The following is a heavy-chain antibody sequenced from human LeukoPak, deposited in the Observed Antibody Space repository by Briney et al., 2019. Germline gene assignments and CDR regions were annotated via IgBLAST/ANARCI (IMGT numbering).Heavy chain of an antibody. CDR3: ARGIAAAGPRYYYYMDV. V-gene: IGHV3-7*01. J-gene: IGHJ6*03. CDR2: IKQDGSEK. D-gene: IGHD6-13*01. CDR1: AFTFTSYW. Sequence: GGSLRLSCAASAFTFTSYWMSWVRQAPGKGLEWVANIKQDGSEKYYVDSVKGRFTISRDNAKNSLYLQMNSLRAEDTAVNYCARGIAAAGPRYYYYMDVWGKGTTVTVSS.